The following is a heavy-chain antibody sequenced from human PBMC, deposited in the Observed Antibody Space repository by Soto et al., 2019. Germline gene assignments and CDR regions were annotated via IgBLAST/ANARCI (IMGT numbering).Heavy chain of an antibody. J-gene: IGHJ5*02. CDR1: GGSISSYY. CDR3: ARKVMIVGYSNWFDP. Sequence: ETLSLTCTVSGGSISSYYWSWIRQPPGKGLEWIGYIYYSGSTNYNPSLKSRVTISVDTSKNQFSLKLSSVTAADTAVYYCARKVMIVGYSNWFDPWGQGTLVTVSS. V-gene: IGHV4-59*01. CDR2: IYYSGST. D-gene: IGHD3-22*01.